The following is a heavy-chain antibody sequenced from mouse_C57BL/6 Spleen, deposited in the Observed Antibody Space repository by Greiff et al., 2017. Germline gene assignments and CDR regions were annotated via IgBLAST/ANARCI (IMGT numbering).Heavy chain of an antibody. D-gene: IGHD1-1*01. V-gene: IGHV1-55*01. CDR3: ARAYGSRFCFDY. CDR1: GYTFTSYW. Sequence: VQLQQPGAELVKPGASVKMSCKASGYTFTSYWMTWVEQRPGQGLEWIGVIYPGSGSTNYNEKFKSKDTLTIDTSSSTAYMQHSSLTSEDSAVYYCARAYGSRFCFDYWGQGTTLTVSS. J-gene: IGHJ2*01. CDR2: IYPGSGST.